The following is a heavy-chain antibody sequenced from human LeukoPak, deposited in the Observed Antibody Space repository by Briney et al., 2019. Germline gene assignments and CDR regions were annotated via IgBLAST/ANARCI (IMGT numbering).Heavy chain of an antibody. D-gene: IGHD2-21*02. CDR2: IYYSGSI. CDR3: ARVAPDDSAFDY. V-gene: IGHV4-31*03. Sequence: SETLSLTCTVSGGSISSGGYYWSWIRQHPGKGLEWIGYIYYSGSIYYDPSLKSRATISVDTSKKQFSLMLSSVTAADTAVYYCARVAPDDSAFDYCGQGGLVTVSS. J-gene: IGHJ4*02. CDR1: GGSISSGGYY.